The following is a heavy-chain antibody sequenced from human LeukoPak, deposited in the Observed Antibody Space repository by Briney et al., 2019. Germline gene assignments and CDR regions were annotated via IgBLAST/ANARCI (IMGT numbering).Heavy chain of an antibody. CDR1: GFTFSSYE. CDR2: ISSSGSTI. D-gene: IGHD3-10*01. Sequence: PGGSLRLSCAASGFTFSSYEMNWVRQAPGKGLEWVSYISSSGSTIYYADSVKGRFTISRDNAKNSLYLQMNSLRAEDTAVYYCARDSMVRGVDYWGQGTLVTVSS. J-gene: IGHJ4*02. V-gene: IGHV3-48*03. CDR3: ARDSMVRGVDY.